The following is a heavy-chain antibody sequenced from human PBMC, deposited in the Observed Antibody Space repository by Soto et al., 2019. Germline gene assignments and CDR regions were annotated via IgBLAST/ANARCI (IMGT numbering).Heavy chain of an antibody. V-gene: IGHV1-69*01. CDR1: GGTFSSHA. CDR3: AIGDRSSWIGNH. D-gene: IGHD6-6*01. CDR2: IIPIFETA. J-gene: IGHJ4*02. Sequence: QVHLVQSGAEVTKAGSSVKVSCKASGGTFSSHAFSWVRQAPGQGLEWVGGIIPIFETANYAQEFQGRVTISADESTNTVILALNNLRSDDTALYFCAIGDRSSWIGNHWGPGTQVTVS.